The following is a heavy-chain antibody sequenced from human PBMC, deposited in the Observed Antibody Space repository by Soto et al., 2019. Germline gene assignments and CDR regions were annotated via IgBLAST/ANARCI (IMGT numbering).Heavy chain of an antibody. CDR2: ISAYNGNT. V-gene: IGHV1-18*01. CDR1: GYTFTSYG. J-gene: IGHJ4*02. Sequence: ASVKVSCKASGYTFTSYGISWVRQAPGQGLEWMGWISAYNGNTNYAQKLQGRVTMTTDTSTSTAYMELRSLRSDDTAVYYCARDDGYGDYPYYFDYWGQGTLVTVSS. D-gene: IGHD4-17*01. CDR3: ARDDGYGDYPYYFDY.